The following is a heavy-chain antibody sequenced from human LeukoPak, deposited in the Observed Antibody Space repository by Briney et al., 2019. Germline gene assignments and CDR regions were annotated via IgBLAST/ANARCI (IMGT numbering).Heavy chain of an antibody. V-gene: IGHV3-30*02. J-gene: IGHJ3*02. Sequence: GGSLRLSCAASGFTFSGYGMYWVRQAPGKGLEWVAFIRYDGSDKYHADSVKGRFTISRDNSKNTLDLQMNSLRAEDTAVYYCAKGSMIVATSPFDIWGQGTMVTDSS. D-gene: IGHD3-22*01. CDR2: IRYDGSDK. CDR1: GFTFSGYG. CDR3: AKGSMIVATSPFDI.